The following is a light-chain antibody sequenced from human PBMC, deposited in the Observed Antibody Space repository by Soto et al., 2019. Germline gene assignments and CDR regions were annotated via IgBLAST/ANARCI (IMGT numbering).Light chain of an antibody. V-gene: IGLV2-11*01. CDR3: CSYAGSYTPYYV. CDR1: SSDVGGYNY. CDR2: DVS. Sequence: QSALTQPRSVSGSPGQSVTISCTGTSSDVGGYNYVSWYQQHPGKAPNLMIYDVSKRPSGVPDRFSGSKSGNTASLTISGHQAEDEADYYCCSYAGSYTPYYVFGTGTKLTVL. J-gene: IGLJ1*01.